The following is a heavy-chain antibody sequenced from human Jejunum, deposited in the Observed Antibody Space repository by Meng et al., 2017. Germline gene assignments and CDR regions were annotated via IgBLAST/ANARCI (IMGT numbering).Heavy chain of an antibody. CDR2: VFDSGST. Sequence: QVQLEGAGPGLVGPTETLSLNCASDGGCGSCRGFYWTWIRQPPGKGLEWIGYVFDSGSTKYNPSLCRRVTISADTSKNQFSLELSSVTAADTAVYYCATDVYGDGLAYLDYWGQGSLVIVSS. V-gene: IGHV4-61*08. D-gene: IGHD4-17*01. CDR3: ATDVYGDGLAYLDY. J-gene: IGHJ4*02. CDR1: GGCGSCRGFY.